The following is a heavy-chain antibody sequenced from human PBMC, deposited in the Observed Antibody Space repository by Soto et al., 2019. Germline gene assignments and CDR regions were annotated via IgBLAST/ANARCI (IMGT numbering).Heavy chain of an antibody. D-gene: IGHD6-19*01. V-gene: IGHV3-21*01. Sequence: GGSLRLSCAASGFTFSSCSMNWVRQAPGKGLEWISSITSTSSHIYYADSVKGRFTISRDNAKNSLYLQMNSLRAEDTAVYYCARVSSASSYWGQGTLVTVSS. J-gene: IGHJ4*02. CDR2: ITSTSSHI. CDR1: GFTFSSCS. CDR3: ARVSSASSY.